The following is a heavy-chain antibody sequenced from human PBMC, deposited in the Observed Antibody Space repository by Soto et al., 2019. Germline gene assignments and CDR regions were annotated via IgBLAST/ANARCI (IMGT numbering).Heavy chain of an antibody. D-gene: IGHD3-9*01. V-gene: IGHV4-4*02. CDR1: GGSISSSHW. CDR3: ARVVLTITRGAFDA. J-gene: IGHJ3*01. CDR2: ISHSGTS. Sequence: QVQLQESGPGLVKPSGTLSLTRAVSGGSISSSHWWPWVRQSPGKGLEYIGEISHSGTSNSNPSLKSRVTLSVDKSKNHFSLTLTSVTAADTAVYYCARVVLTITRGAFDAWGQGTLVIVSS.